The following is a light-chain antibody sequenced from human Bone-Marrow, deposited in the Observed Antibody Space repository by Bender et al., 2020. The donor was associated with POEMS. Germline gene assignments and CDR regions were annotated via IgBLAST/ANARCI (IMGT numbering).Light chain of an antibody. CDR2: EVN. J-gene: IGLJ2*01. CDR3: CSYVGSSTWV. V-gene: IGLV2-23*02. Sequence: QSALTQPASVSGSPGQSITISCAGSSTDVGRYNLVSWYQQVPDKAPKVMIYEVNKRPSGVSDRFSGSKSANTASLTISGLQAEDEADYFCCSYVGSSTWVFGGGTKVTVL. CDR1: STDVGRYNL.